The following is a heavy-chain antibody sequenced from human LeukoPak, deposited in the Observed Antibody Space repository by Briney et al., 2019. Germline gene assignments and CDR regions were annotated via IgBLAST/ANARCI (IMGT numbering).Heavy chain of an antibody. CDR3: ARHAGRTGGQ. CDR1: GFSFGGHY. CDR2: ISGNGGDI. Sequence: PGGSLRLSCTASGFSFGGHYMSWMRQAPGKGPEWISYISGNGGDIAHADSVKGRFTISRDNAKNSLHLQMTSLRVEDTAVYHCARHAGRTGGQWGQGTLIAVSS. D-gene: IGHD3-10*01. V-gene: IGHV3-11*01. J-gene: IGHJ4*02.